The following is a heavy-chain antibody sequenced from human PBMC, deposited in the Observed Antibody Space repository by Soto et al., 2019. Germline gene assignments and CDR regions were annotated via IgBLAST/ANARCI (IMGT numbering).Heavy chain of an antibody. CDR3: AKGGGIAAAGMEFDY. CDR1: GFTFSSYG. CDR2: ISYDGSNK. Sequence: GGSLRLSCAASGFTFSSYGMHWVRQAPGKGLEWVAVISYDGSNKYYADSVKGRFTISRDNSKNTLYLQMNSLRAEDTAVYYCAKGGGIAAAGMEFDYWGQGTLVTVSS. D-gene: IGHD6-13*01. V-gene: IGHV3-30*18. J-gene: IGHJ4*02.